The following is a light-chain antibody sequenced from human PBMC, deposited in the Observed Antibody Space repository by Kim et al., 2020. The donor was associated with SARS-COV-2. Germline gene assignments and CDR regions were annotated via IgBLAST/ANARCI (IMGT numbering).Light chain of an antibody. CDR1: QGIADD. Sequence: VGNGVNFTCRAVQGIADDLNWYRQKQGKVPNVLIYSASSLQGGVPSRFRGSGSGTDFTLTISILQPEDFAPYYGQQAYRLPLTFGGGTKVDFK. CDR2: SAS. J-gene: IGKJ4*01. CDR3: QQAYRLPLT. V-gene: IGKV1-39*01.